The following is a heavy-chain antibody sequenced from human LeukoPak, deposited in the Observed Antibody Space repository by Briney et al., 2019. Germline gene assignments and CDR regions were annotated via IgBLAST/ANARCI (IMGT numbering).Heavy chain of an antibody. J-gene: IGHJ4*02. CDR1: AFTFSDYY. D-gene: IGHD6-13*01. V-gene: IGHV3-11*01. Sequence: GGSLRLSCAASAFTFSDYYMSWIRQAPGKGLEWVSYISSSGSTIYYADSLKGRFTISRDNAKNSLYLQMNSLRAEDTAVYYCARDNSSSWFDYWGQGTLVTVSS. CDR3: ARDNSSSWFDY. CDR2: ISSSGSTI.